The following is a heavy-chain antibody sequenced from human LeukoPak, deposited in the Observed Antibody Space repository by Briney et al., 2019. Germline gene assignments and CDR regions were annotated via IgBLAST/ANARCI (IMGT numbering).Heavy chain of an antibody. CDR1: GFTFSGYA. J-gene: IGHJ4*02. CDR2: ISYDGSNK. V-gene: IGHV3-30-3*01. D-gene: IGHD4-23*01. CDR3: ARDLDYGGNSEVGY. Sequence: GGSLRLSCAASGFTFSGYAMHWVRQAPGKGLEWVAVISYDGSNKYYADSVKGRFTISRDNSKNTLYLQMNSLRAEDTAVYYCARDLDYGGNSEVGYWGQGTLVTVSS.